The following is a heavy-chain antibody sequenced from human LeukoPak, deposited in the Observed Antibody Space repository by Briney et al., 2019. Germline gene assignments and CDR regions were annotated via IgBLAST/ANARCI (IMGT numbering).Heavy chain of an antibody. V-gene: IGHV3-7*01. CDR1: GLTSSSYW. CDR3: ARDEFTNSGSFYDRSGFWVKRAQKKSVPFGMDV. D-gene: IGHD1-26*01. J-gene: IGHJ6*02. CDR2: IKQDGSEN. Sequence: GGSLRLSCAASGLTSSSYWMTWVRQAPGKGLEWVANIKQDGSENYYVDSVKGRFTISRDNARNSLYLQMNSLRAQVTAVYYLARDEFTNSGSFYDRSGFWVKRAQKKSVPFGMDVWGQGTTVTVSS.